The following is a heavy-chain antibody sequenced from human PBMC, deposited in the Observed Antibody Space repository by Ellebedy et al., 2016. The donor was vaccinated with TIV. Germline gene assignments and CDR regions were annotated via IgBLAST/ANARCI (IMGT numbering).Heavy chain of an antibody. Sequence: GESLKISCAASQFTVSYNYMNWVRQAPGRGPEWVSGIYTDDTTYYADSVKGRFTISRDNSKNTLYLQMNSLRADDTAVYYCAREGSPLAAAGLSWGQGTLVTVSS. J-gene: IGHJ5*02. CDR3: AREGSPLAAAGLS. V-gene: IGHV3-66*01. CDR2: IYTDDTT. D-gene: IGHD6-13*01. CDR1: QFTVSYNY.